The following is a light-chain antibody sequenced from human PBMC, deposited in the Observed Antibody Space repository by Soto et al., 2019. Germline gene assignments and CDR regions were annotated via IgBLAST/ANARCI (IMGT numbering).Light chain of an antibody. CDR3: QQRSYLFT. J-gene: IGKJ4*01. CDR1: RSVGSP. Sequence: EIVLTQSPATLSLSPGERATLSCRVSRSVGSPLALYQQKPGQAPRLLIYDASNRATGIPARFSGSGSGTDFTLTINSLEPEDVAVYYCQQRSYLFTFGGGTKVDIK. V-gene: IGKV3-11*01. CDR2: DAS.